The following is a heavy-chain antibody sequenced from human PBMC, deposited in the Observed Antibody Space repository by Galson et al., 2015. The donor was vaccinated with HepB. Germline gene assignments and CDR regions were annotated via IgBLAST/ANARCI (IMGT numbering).Heavy chain of an antibody. D-gene: IGHD5-18*01. V-gene: IGHV3-33*01. J-gene: IGHJ4*02. CDR2: TWYDGSEK. Sequence: SLRLSCAASGFTFNRFGMHWVRQAPGKGLEWVAVTWYDGSEKYYASSVKGRFSISRDNSRNTLYLQMNSLRAEDTAIYYCVRESLMAMVTFDLWGRGTLVTVSS. CDR1: GFTFNRFG. CDR3: VRESLMAMVTFDL.